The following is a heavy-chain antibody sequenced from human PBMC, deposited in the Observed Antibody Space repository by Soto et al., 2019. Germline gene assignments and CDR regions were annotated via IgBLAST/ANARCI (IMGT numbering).Heavy chain of an antibody. V-gene: IGHV1-46*01. CDR3: ARGSGRWGSVVGYYYYYGMDV. Sequence: ASVKVSCKASGYTFTSYYMHWVRQAPGQGLEWMGIINPSGGSTSYAQKFQGRVTMTRDTSTSTVYMELSSLRSEDTAVYYCARGSGRWGSVVGYYYYYGMDVWGQGTTVTVSS. CDR1: GYTFTSYY. CDR2: INPSGGST. J-gene: IGHJ6*02. D-gene: IGHD7-27*01.